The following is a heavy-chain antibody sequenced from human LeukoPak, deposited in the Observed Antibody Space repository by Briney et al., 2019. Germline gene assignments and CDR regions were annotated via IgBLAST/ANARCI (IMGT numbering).Heavy chain of an antibody. CDR1: GFTFSAYA. V-gene: IGHV3-23*01. Sequence: GGSLRLSCVASGFTFSAYAMSWVRQAPGKGLEWVPGISASGSSTYYADSVEGRFTISRDNSKNTLYLQMNSLRAEDTAVYYCAKHLGWGPSGSNWFDPWGQGTLVTVSS. CDR3: AKHLGWGPSGSNWFDP. J-gene: IGHJ5*02. CDR2: ISASGSST. D-gene: IGHD6-25*01.